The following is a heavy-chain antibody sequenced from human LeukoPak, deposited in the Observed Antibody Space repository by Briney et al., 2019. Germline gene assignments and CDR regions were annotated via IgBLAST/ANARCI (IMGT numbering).Heavy chain of an antibody. D-gene: IGHD6-19*01. Sequence: GGSLRLSCAASGFTFSTYGMHWVRQAPGKGLEWVAFIRYDGSNKYYADSVKGRFTISRENSKNTLYLQMNSLRPEDTAVYYWSKGDSSGWFESLDYWGQGTLVTVSS. CDR1: GFTFSTYG. CDR2: IRYDGSNK. V-gene: IGHV3-30*02. CDR3: SKGDSSGWFESLDY. J-gene: IGHJ4*02.